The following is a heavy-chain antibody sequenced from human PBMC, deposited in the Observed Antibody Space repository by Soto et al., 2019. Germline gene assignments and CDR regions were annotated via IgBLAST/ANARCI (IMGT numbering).Heavy chain of an antibody. Sequence: QVQLVESGGGVVQPGRSLRLSCAASGFTFSSYAMHWVRQAPGKGLEWVAIMSYDGTNQYYADSVKGRFTISRDNFKNTLHLQMNSLRAEDTAVYYCAKALGELSPESFDYWGQGILVTVSS. V-gene: IGHV3-30*18. CDR1: GFTFSSYA. CDR2: MSYDGTNQ. CDR3: AKALGELSPESFDY. D-gene: IGHD3-16*02. J-gene: IGHJ4*02.